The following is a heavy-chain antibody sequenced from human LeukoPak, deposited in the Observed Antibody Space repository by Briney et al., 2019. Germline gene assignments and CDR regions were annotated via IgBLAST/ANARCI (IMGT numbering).Heavy chain of an antibody. J-gene: IGHJ6*02. CDR1: GFTVSSNY. Sequence: GGSLRLSCAASGFTVSSNYMSWVRQAPGKGLEWVSVIYSGGSTYYADSVKGRFTISRDNSKNTLYLQTNSLRAEDTAVYYCAREHIVATTPYYYYYYGMDVWGQGTTVTVSS. D-gene: IGHD5-12*01. V-gene: IGHV3-66*01. CDR3: AREHIVATTPYYYYYYGMDV. CDR2: IYSGGST.